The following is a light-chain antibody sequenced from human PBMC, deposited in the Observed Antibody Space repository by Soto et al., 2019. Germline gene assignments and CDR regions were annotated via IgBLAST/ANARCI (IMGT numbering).Light chain of an antibody. CDR3: QQYNIWPQT. Sequence: ENVLTQSPGTPSLSPGERATLSCRASQSVSSSYLAWYQQKPGQAPRLLIYGASTRATGIPARFSGSGSGTEFTLTISSLQSEDFAVYFCQQYNIWPQTFGQGTKV. CDR2: GAS. V-gene: IGKV3-15*01. CDR1: QSVSSSY. J-gene: IGKJ1*01.